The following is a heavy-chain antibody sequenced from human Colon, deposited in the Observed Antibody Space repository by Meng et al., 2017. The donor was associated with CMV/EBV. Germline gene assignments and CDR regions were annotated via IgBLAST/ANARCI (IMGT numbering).Heavy chain of an antibody. CDR3: VRSLDDASGQFRDY. V-gene: IGHV1-18*01. Sequence: ASVKVSCKASGYTFSTFGISWVRQAPGQGPEWMGRISPYSGQTESAQKFQGRVTLTTDTSTSTAYMDLRSLRSDDTAVYYCVRSLDDASGQFRDYWGQGTPVTVSS. CDR2: ISPYSGQT. J-gene: IGHJ4*02. D-gene: IGHD3-3*01. CDR1: GYTFSTFG.